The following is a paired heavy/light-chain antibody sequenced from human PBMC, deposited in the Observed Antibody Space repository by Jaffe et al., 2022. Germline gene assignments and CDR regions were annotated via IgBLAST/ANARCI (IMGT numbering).Heavy chain of an antibody. CDR3: ARGGLNYDKVTGFHFDY. V-gene: IGHV1-18*01. CDR2: ITGYTGNT. Sequence: QIQLVQSGAEVKKSGASVKVSCKGSGYNFPSYGINWVRQASGQGLEWMGWITGYTGNTKYAQKFQGRVTMTTDRSTSTAYMELRSLRYDDTAIYYCARGGLNYDKVTGFHFDYWGQGTLVTVSS. J-gene: IGHJ4*02. D-gene: IGHD3-9*01. CDR1: GYNFPSYG.
Light chain of an antibody. CDR3: SSYTSSSTFLV. CDR2: DVS. CDR1: SSDIGPYNY. J-gene: IGLJ3*02. Sequence: QSALTQPASVSGSPGQSITVSCIGTSSDIGPYNYVSWYQQHPGKAPKLIIFDVSSRPSGVSGRFSGSKSGNTASLTISGLQTEDEADYYCSSYTSSSTFLVFGGGTKLTVL. V-gene: IGLV2-14*03.